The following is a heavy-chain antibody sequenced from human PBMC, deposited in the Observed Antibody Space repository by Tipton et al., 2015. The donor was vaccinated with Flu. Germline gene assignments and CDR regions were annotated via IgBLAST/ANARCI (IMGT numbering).Heavy chain of an antibody. D-gene: IGHD2-8*01. CDR1: GDTLTTHA. CDR2: IIDYLASP. CDR3: ARDYTEDMVYDSRNRYYALDV. V-gene: IGHV1-69*05. Sequence: QLVQSGAEVKKPGSSVRVSCKASGDTLTTHAISWVRQAPGQGLEWMGRIIDYLASPNYAHQFQGRITLTTDASAGTAYMELSGLRSDDTAVYYCARDYTEDMVYDSRNRYYALDVWGQGTTVTVSS. J-gene: IGHJ6*02.